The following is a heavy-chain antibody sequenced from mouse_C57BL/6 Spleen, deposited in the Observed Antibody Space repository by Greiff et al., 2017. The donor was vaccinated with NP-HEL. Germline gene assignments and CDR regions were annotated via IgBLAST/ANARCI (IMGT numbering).Heavy chain of an antibody. J-gene: IGHJ1*03. CDR1: GFTFSSYA. Sequence: DVQLVESGGGLVKPGGSLKLSCAASGFTFSSYAMSWVRQTPETRLEWVATISDGGSYTYYPDNVKGRFTISRDNAKNNLYLQMSHLKSEDTAMYYCARRETYYGSSYWYFDVWGTGTTVTVSS. CDR3: ARRETYYGSSYWYFDV. V-gene: IGHV5-4*01. CDR2: ISDGGSYT. D-gene: IGHD1-1*01.